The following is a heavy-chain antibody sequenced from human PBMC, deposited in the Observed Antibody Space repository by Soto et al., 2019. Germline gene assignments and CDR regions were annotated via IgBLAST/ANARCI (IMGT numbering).Heavy chain of an antibody. V-gene: IGHV1-2*04. D-gene: IGHD3-22*01. Sequence: GXSXKVSFMASGYTXTGYYMDWVRQAPGQGLEWMGWINPNSGGTNYAQKFQGWFTMNRDTSISTAYMELIRLRSDDTALYYCARAIDYYDSSGSDDAFDIWGQGTMVTVS. J-gene: IGHJ3*02. CDR1: GYTXTGYY. CDR2: INPNSGGT. CDR3: ARAIDYYDSSGSDDAFDI.